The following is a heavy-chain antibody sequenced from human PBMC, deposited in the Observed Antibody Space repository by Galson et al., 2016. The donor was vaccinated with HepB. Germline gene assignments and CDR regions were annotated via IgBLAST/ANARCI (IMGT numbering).Heavy chain of an antibody. CDR2: ISYDGSNK. CDR1: GFTFSNYA. D-gene: IGHD6-19*01. J-gene: IGHJ4*02. Sequence: SLRLSCAASGFTFSNYAMHWVRQAPGKGLEWVAIISYDGSNKYYADSVKGRFTISRDNSKNTLYLQMNSLRAEDTAVYYCAGDRSGWLRGHFDYWGQGTLVTVSS. V-gene: IGHV3-30-3*01. CDR3: AGDRSGWLRGHFDY.